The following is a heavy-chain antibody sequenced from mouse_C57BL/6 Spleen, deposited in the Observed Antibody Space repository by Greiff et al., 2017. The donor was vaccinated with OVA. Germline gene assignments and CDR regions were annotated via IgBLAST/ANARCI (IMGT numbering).Heavy chain of an antibody. CDR2: IDPENGDT. J-gene: IGHJ4*01. CDR1: GFNIKDDY. D-gene: IGHD2-2*01. Sequence: EVKLQQSGAELVRPGASVKLSCTASGFNIKDDYMHWVKQRPEQGLEWIGWIDPENGDTEYASKFQGKATITADTSSNTAYLQLSSLTSEDTAVYYCTTGYGDAMDYWGQGTSVTVSS. CDR3: TTGYGDAMDY. V-gene: IGHV14-4*01.